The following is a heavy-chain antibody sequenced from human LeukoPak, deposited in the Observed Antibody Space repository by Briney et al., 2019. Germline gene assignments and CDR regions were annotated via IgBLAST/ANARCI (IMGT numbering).Heavy chain of an antibody. V-gene: IGHV3-48*03. Sequence: GGSLRLSCAASGFTFSSYEMNWVRQAPGKGLEWVSYISSSGSTIYYADSVKGRFTISRDNAKNSLYLQMNSLRAEDTAVYYCASRRQWLVYYFDYWGQGTLVTVSS. CDR1: GFTFSSYE. CDR3: ASRRQWLVYYFDY. D-gene: IGHD6-19*01. J-gene: IGHJ4*02. CDR2: ISSSGSTI.